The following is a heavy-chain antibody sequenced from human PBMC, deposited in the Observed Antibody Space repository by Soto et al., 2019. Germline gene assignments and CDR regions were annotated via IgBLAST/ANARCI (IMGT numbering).Heavy chain of an antibody. J-gene: IGHJ5*02. CDR3: ASHRYCSSTSCYDWFDP. V-gene: IGHV1-18*01. Sequence: QVQLVQSGAEVKKPGASVKVSCKASGYTFTSYGISWVRQAPGQGLEWMGWISAYNGNTNYAQKLQGRVTMTTDTSTSTAYMELRSLRSDDTAVYYCASHRYCSSTSCYDWFDPWGQGALVTVSS. CDR1: GYTFTSYG. D-gene: IGHD2-2*01. CDR2: ISAYNGNT.